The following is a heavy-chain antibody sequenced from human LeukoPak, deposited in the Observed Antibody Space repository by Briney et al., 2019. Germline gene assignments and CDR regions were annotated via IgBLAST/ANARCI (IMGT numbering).Heavy chain of an antibody. V-gene: IGHV1-69*02. D-gene: IGHD6-19*01. CDR3: ASSSQAVAGTGGVDY. J-gene: IGHJ4*02. Sequence: GASVKVSCKASGGTFSSYTISWVRQAPGQGLEWMGRIIPILGIANYAQKFQGRVTITADKSTSTAYMELSSLRSEDTAVYYCASSSQAVAGTGGVDYWGQGTLVTVSS. CDR2: IIPILGIA. CDR1: GGTFSSYT.